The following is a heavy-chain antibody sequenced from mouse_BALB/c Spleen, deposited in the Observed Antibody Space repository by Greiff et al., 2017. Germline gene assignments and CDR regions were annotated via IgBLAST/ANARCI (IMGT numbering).Heavy chain of an antibody. CDR3: ARLPYYYAMDY. CDR1: GYTFTDYN. J-gene: IGHJ4*01. V-gene: IGHV1S29*02. Sequence: VQLQQSGPELVKPGASVKISCKASGYTFTDYNMHWVKQSHGKSLEWIGYIYPYNGGTGYNQKFKSKATLTVDNSSSTAYMELRSLTSEDSAVYYCARLPYYYAMDYWGQGTSVTVSS. CDR2: IYPYNGGT.